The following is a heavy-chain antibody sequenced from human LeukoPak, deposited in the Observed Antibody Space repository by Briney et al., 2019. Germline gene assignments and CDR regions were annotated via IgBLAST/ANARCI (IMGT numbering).Heavy chain of an antibody. CDR3: AAGNYDTFHHY. Sequence: GGSLRLSCAASGFTFSSHAMHWVRQAPGKGLEWVAVISYDVSNKYYADSVKGRFTISRDNSKNTLYLQMNSLRAEDTAVYYCAAGNYDTFHHYWGQGTLVTVSS. V-gene: IGHV3-30-3*01. CDR2: ISYDVSNK. J-gene: IGHJ4*02. D-gene: IGHD3-22*01. CDR1: GFTFSSHA.